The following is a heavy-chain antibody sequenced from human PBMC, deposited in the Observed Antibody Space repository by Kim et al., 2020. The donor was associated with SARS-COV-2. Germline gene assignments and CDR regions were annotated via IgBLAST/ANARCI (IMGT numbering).Heavy chain of an antibody. Sequence: GGSLRLSCAASGFTFSSYSMNWVRQAPGKGLEWVSSISSSSSYIYYADSVKGRFTISRDNAKNSLYLQMNSLRAEDTAVYYCASAGPTVTDFDYWGQGTLVTVSS. CDR1: GFTFSSYS. J-gene: IGHJ4*02. CDR3: ASAGPTVTDFDY. D-gene: IGHD4-17*01. V-gene: IGHV3-21*01. CDR2: ISSSSSYI.